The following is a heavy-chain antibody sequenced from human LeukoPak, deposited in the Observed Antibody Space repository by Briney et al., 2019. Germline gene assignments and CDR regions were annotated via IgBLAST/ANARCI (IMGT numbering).Heavy chain of an antibody. V-gene: IGHV3-66*02. CDR1: RFTVSANY. CDR2: IYSCGSS. CDR3: ESKVLLVTLDAFEI. J-gene: IGHJ3*02. Sequence: GGGLRQSRAGSRFTVSANYISWVRQARGTGVERVADIYSCGSSYYTDSVKGRFTISRDNSKNTLYLQMYGLRAEDTAVYYCESKVLLVTLDAFEIWGQGTMVTVPS. D-gene: IGHD4-11*01.